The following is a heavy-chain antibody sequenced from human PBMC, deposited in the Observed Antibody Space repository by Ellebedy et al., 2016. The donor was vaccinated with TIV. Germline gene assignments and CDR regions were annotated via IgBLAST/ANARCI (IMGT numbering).Heavy chain of an antibody. CDR2: IFHSGST. V-gene: IGHV4-4*02. Sequence: MPGGSLRLSCAVSGGSVSSNHWWCWVRQPPGKGLEWIGEIFHSGSTNYNPSLKSRVTISVDKSKNQFSLKLTSVTAADTAVYYCGRYYDSSGGSFFDYWGQGTLVTVSS. CDR1: GGSVSSNHW. D-gene: IGHD3-22*01. CDR3: GRYYDSSGGSFFDY. J-gene: IGHJ4*02.